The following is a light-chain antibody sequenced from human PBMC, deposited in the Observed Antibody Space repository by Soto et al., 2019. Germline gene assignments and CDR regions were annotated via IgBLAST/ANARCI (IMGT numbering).Light chain of an antibody. CDR2: VAS. V-gene: IGKV1-39*01. CDR1: QTINNY. CDR3: QQSYSTLFT. Sequence: DIQMTQSPSSLSASVGDSVTITCRTSQTINNYLNWYQQKPGRAPKLLISVASVLQAGVPSRFSGSGSGTDFTLIITGLQPEDSATYYCQQSYSTLFTFGPGTKVDIK. J-gene: IGKJ3*01.